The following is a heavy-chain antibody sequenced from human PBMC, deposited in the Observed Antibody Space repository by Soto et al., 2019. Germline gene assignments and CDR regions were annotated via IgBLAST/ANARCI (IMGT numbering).Heavy chain of an antibody. Sequence: QVQLQESGPGLVKPSQTLSLTCTVSGGSISSGAYYWSWIRQPPGKGLEWIGYIYYSGSTYYNPSLMSRVTISVDTSKNQFSLKLSSVTAADTAVYYCARLATTVTRAFDPWGQGTLVTVSS. V-gene: IGHV4-30-4*01. CDR2: IYYSGST. D-gene: IGHD4-17*01. CDR3: ARLATTVTRAFDP. CDR1: GGSISSGAYY. J-gene: IGHJ5*02.